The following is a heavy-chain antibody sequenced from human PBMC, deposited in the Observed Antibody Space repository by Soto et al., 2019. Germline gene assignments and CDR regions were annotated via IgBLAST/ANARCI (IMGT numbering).Heavy chain of an antibody. D-gene: IGHD1-26*01. J-gene: IGHJ4*02. CDR2: IYTSGST. CDR3: ARTVGAAYYFDF. Sequence: QVQLQESGAGLVKPSETLSLTCTVSGDSMTKYYWSWIRQPAGKGLEWIGRIYTSGSTNYNPSLKSRVTMSIDTSNKHFSLSLKSVTAADTAVYYCARTVGAAYYFDFWGQGALVTVSS. CDR1: GDSMTKYY. V-gene: IGHV4-4*07.